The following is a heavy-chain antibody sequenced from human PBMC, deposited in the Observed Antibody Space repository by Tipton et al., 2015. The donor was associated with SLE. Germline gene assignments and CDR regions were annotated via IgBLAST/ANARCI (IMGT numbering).Heavy chain of an antibody. CDR3: ARRLVPVRYTSNWWFDP. J-gene: IGHJ5*02. V-gene: IGHV4-39*07. CDR1: GGSISSSSYY. Sequence: TLSLTCTVSGGSISSSSYYWGWIRHPPGKGLEWIGSIYYSGSTYYNPSLKSRVTMSIDTSKNQFSLKLSSVTAADTAVYYCARRLVPVRYTSNWWFDPWGQGTLVTVSS. D-gene: IGHD6-13*01. CDR2: IYYSGST.